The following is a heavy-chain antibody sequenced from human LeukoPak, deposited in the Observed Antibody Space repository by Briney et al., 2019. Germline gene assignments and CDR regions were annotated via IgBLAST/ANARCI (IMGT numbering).Heavy chain of an antibody. CDR1: RFPFKLYG. CDR3: ACDRPHRVRDNNPLPQP. D-gene: IGHD3-10*01. Sequence: GGSLSNSCAASRFPFKLYGKHGVRQAPGKGLEWVAVIWFDGSNKNYADSVKGRFTISRDNSKNTVYLQMNSLRAEDTAVYYSACDRPHRVRDNNPLPQPRGQGTLVSVSS. CDR2: IWFDGSNK. J-gene: IGHJ4*02. V-gene: IGHV3-33*01.